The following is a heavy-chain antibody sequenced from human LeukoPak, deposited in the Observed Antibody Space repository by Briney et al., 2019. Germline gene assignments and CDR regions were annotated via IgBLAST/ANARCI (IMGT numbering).Heavy chain of an antibody. J-gene: IGHJ4*02. V-gene: IGHV1-69-2*01. CDR2: VDTEDGET. Sequence: ASVKVSCKVSGYTFTDYYMHWVQQAPGKGLEWMGLVDTEDGETIYAEKFQGRVTITADTSTDTAYMELSSLRSEDTAVYYCAARLRYCSGGSCYSGLDYWGQGTLVTVPS. D-gene: IGHD2-15*01. CDR1: GYTFTDYY. CDR3: AARLRYCSGGSCYSGLDY.